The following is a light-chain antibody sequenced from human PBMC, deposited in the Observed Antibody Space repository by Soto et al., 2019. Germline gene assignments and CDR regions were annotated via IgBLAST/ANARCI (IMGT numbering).Light chain of an antibody. Sequence: EIELTQSPATLSLSLGERATLTCRASQSVGSYLAWYQQKPGKAPRLLIYDASNMPTGIPARFSGSGSGTDFTLTISSLEPEDFAVYYCQQYGSSPRTFGGGTKVEIK. V-gene: IGKV3-11*01. CDR2: DAS. CDR3: QQYGSSPRT. J-gene: IGKJ4*01. CDR1: QSVGSY.